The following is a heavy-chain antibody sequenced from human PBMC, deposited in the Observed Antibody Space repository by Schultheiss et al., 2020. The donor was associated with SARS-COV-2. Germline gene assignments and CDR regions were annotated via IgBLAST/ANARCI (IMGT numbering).Heavy chain of an antibody. D-gene: IGHD5-12*01. CDR1: GGSISSYY. CDR2: IYHSGST. V-gene: IGHV4-59*08. J-gene: IGHJ5*02. Sequence: SETLSLTCTVSGGSISSYYWSWIRQPPGKGLEWIGSIYHSGSTYYNPSLKSRVTISVDTSKNQFSLKLSSVTAADTAVYYCARWGYSGYKGNWFDPWGQGTLVTVSS. CDR3: ARWGYSGYKGNWFDP.